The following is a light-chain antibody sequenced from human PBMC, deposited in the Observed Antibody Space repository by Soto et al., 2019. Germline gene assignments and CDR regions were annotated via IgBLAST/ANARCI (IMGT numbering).Light chain of an antibody. J-gene: IGLJ2*01. CDR1: SSNIGNNY. CDR3: GTWDSNLSGGLVL. V-gene: IGLV1-51*01. CDR2: DNG. Sequence: QSVLTQPPSVSAAPGQRVTISCSGSSSNIGNNYVSWYQQLPGTAPKLLIYDNGKRPSGIPDRFSGSKSGTSAALGITGLQTGDEADYYCGTWDSNLSGGLVLFGGGTKLTVL.